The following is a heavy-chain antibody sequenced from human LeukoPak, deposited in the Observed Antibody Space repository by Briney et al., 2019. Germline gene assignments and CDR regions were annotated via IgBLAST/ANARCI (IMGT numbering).Heavy chain of an antibody. Sequence: GGSLRLSCAASGFTFSSYAMSWVRQAPGKGLEWVSAISGSGGTTYYADSVKGRFTISRDNSKNTLYLQMNSLRAEATAVYYCAKATIFGVVDYFDYWGQGTLVTVSS. J-gene: IGHJ4*02. D-gene: IGHD3-3*01. V-gene: IGHV3-23*01. CDR3: AKATIFGVVDYFDY. CDR1: GFTFSSYA. CDR2: ISGSGGTT.